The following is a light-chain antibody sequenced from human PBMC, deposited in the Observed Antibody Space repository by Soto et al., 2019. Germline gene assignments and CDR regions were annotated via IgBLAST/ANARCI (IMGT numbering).Light chain of an antibody. CDR1: SGHSSNA. V-gene: IGLV4-69*01. CDR2: INSDGSH. J-gene: IGLJ2*01. CDR3: QTWGTGIHVV. Sequence: QSVLTQSPSASASLGASVKLTCTLSSGHSSNAIAWHQQQPEKGPRYLMMINSDGSHTKGDGIPDRFSGSRSGAERYLTISSLQSEDEADYYCQTWGTGIHVVFGGGTKLTVL.